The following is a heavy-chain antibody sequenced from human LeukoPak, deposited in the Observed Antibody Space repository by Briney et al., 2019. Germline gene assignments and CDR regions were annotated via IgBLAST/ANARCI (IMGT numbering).Heavy chain of an antibody. Sequence: GGSLRLSCTASGFTFGDYAMSWFRQAPGKGLEWVGFIRSKAYGGTTEYAASAKGRFTISRDDSKSIAYLQMNSLKTEDTAVYYCTRDTRLGDYYGSGSYYSLFDYWGQGTLVTVSS. CDR3: TRDTRLGDYYGSGSYYSLFDY. J-gene: IGHJ4*02. CDR1: GFTFGDYA. D-gene: IGHD3-10*01. CDR2: IRSKAYGGTT. V-gene: IGHV3-49*03.